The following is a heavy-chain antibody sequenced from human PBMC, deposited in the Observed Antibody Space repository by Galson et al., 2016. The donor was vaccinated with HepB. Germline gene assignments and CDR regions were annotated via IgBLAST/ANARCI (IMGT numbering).Heavy chain of an antibody. CDR2: ISPYNGNT. J-gene: IGHJ4*02. Sequence: SVKVSCKASGYTFATYGISWVRQAPGQGLEWMGWISPYNGNTSYAQKFQGRVTMTSDTSTSTAYIELRSLKSDDTAVYYCARDGGGYDILTGYYEPFDYWGQGTLVTVSS. CDR1: GYTFATYG. D-gene: IGHD3-9*01. V-gene: IGHV1-18*01. CDR3: ARDGGGYDILTGYYEPFDY.